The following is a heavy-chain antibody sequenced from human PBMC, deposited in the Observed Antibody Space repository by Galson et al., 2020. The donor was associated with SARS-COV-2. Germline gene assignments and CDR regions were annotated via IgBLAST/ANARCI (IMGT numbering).Heavy chain of an antibody. CDR3: VKHGAAGGDGNCDY. D-gene: IGHD3-16*01. CDR1: GFTFSTYA. V-gene: IGHV3-64D*08. J-gene: IGHJ4*02. Sequence: VGSLRLSCSASGFTFSTYAMHWVRQAPGKGLEFVSIISNNGDNTFYADSVKGRFTISRDNPKNTLYLQMSSLRTEDTALYYCVKHGAAGGDGNCDYWGQGTLVIVSA. CDR2: ISNNGDNT.